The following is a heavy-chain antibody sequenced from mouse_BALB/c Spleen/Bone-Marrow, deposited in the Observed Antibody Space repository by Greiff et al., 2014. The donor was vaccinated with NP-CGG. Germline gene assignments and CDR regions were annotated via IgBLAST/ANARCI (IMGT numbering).Heavy chain of an antibody. CDR2: ISYYGIT. CDR3: ARSYYAMDY. CDR1: GYSITSDFA. Sequence: EVQLQQSGPGLVKPSQSLSLTCTVTGYSITSDFAWNWIRQFPGNKLEWMGYISYYGITSYNPSLKSRISITRDTSKIQFFLQMNSVTSEDSATYYCARSYYAMDYWGQGISVTVSS. J-gene: IGHJ4*01. V-gene: IGHV3-2*02.